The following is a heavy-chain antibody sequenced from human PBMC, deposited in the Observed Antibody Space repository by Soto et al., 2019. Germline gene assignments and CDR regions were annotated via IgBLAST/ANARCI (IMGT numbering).Heavy chain of an antibody. CDR1: GFNINSYN. J-gene: IGHJ6*04. CDR3: AKDCSGGSCYPVMDV. D-gene: IGHD2-15*01. CDR2: ISSSGYI. V-gene: IGHV3-21*01. Sequence: AGSLRLSCAASGFNINSYNINWVRQAPGKRLEWLSSISSSGYIFSTASVRGRFTISRDTAKHPVYRQINSLRAEDTAVYFCAKDCSGGSCYPVMDVGGGETTVTVSS.